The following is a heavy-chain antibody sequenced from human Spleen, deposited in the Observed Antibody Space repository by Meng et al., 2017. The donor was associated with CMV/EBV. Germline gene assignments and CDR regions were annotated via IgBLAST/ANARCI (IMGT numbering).Heavy chain of an antibody. D-gene: IGHD3-3*01. V-gene: IGHV4-39*07. CDR3: ASPSDGVGLNWFDP. CDR2: IYYSGST. J-gene: IGHJ5*02. CDR1: GGSISSSSSY. Sequence: AGGSISSSSSYWGWIRQPPGKGLAWIGSIYYSGSTYYNPSLKSRVTISVDTSKNQFSLKLSSVTAADTAVYYCASPSDGVGLNWFDPWGQGTLVTVSS.